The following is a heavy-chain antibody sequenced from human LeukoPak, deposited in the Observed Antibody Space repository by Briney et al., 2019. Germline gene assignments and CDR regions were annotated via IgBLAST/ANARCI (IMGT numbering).Heavy chain of an antibody. CDR1: GGSISSSSYY. Sequence: PSETLSLTCTVSGGSISSSSYYWGWIRQPPGKGLEWIGSIYYSGSTYYNSSLKSRVTISVDTSKNQFSLKLTSVTAADTAVYYCARYGGSGWVIDNWGQGTLVTVSS. D-gene: IGHD6-19*01. CDR3: ARYGGSGWVIDN. J-gene: IGHJ4*02. CDR2: IYYSGST. V-gene: IGHV4-39*01.